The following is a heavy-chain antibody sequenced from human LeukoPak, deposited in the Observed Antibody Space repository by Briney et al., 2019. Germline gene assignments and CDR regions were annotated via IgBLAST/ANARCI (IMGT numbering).Heavy chain of an antibody. CDR1: GFTFSSYW. Sequence: GGSLRLSCAASGFTFSSYWMSWVRQAPGKGLEWVANIKQDGSEKYCVDSVKGRFTISRDNAKNSLYLQMNSLRAEDTAVYYCARDITGGYYGMDVWGQGTTVTVSS. CDR3: ARDITGGYYGMDV. V-gene: IGHV3-7*01. J-gene: IGHJ6*02. D-gene: IGHD1-20*01. CDR2: IKQDGSEK.